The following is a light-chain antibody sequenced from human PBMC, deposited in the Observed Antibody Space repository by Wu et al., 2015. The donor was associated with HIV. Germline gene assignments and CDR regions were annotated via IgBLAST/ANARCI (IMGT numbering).Light chain of an antibody. CDR3: QHYGNSPYT. V-gene: IGKV3-20*01. CDR2: GTY. CDR1: QTVDSNY. J-gene: IGKJ2*01. Sequence: EIVLTQSPGTLSSSPGERVTLSCRASQTVDSNYLAWYQQQPGQAPRLLIYGTYNRAAGISDRFSGSGSGTDFTLTISRLDPEDFAVYYCQHYGNSPYTFGQGTKLEIK.